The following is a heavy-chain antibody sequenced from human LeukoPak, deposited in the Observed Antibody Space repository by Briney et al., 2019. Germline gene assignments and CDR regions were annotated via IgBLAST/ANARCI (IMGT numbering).Heavy chain of an antibody. J-gene: IGHJ6*03. CDR2: ISSSSSTI. V-gene: IGHV3-48*01. CDR1: GFTFSSYS. D-gene: IGHD3-9*01. Sequence: GGSLRLSCAASGFTFSSYSMNWVRQAPGKGLEWVSYISSSSSTIYYADSVKGRFTISRDNAKNSLYLQMNSLRAEDTAVYYCARRAKPNDYDILTGSFFYYYMDVWGKGTTVTVSS. CDR3: ARRAKPNDYDILTGSFFYYYMDV.